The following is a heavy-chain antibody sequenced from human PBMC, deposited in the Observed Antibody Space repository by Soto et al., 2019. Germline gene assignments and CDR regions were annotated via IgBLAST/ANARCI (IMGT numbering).Heavy chain of an antibody. CDR3: ARGRDSGYDYLDY. D-gene: IGHD5-12*01. V-gene: IGHV4-59*01. CDR1: GGSISSYY. CDR2: IYYSGST. Sequence: SETLSLTCTVSGGSISSYYWSWIRQPPGKGLEWIGYIYYSGSTNYNPSLKSRVTISVDTSKNQFSLKLSSVTAADTAVYYCARGRDSGYDYLDYWGQGTLVTVSS. J-gene: IGHJ4*02.